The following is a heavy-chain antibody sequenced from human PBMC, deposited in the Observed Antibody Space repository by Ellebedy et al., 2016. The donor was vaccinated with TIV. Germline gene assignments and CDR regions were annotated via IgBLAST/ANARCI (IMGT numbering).Heavy chain of an antibody. J-gene: IGHJ6*02. CDR3: ARSLAGPGSYRVNGMDV. Sequence: AASVKVSCKASGGTFSSYAISWVRQAPGQGLEWMGGIIPIFGTANYAQKFQGRVTITADESTSTAYMELSSLRSEDTAVYYCARSLAGPGSYRVNGMDVWGQGTTVTVSS. CDR2: IIPIFGTA. CDR1: GGTFSSYA. V-gene: IGHV1-69*13. D-gene: IGHD3-10*01.